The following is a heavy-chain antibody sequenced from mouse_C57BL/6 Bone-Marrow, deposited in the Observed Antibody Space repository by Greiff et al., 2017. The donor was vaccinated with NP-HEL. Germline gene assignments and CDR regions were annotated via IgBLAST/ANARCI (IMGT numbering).Heavy chain of an antibody. CDR3: VRGDCDYEYFDV. CDR2: IRSKSSNYAT. V-gene: IGHV10-3*01. CDR1: GFTFNTYA. D-gene: IGHD2-4*01. Sequence: EVQLVESGGGLVQPKGSLKLSCAASGFTFNTYAMHWVRQAPGKGLECVARIRSKSSNYATYYADSVKDRFTISRDDSQSMLYLQMNNLKTEDTAMYYCVRGDCDYEYFDVWGTGTTVTVSS. J-gene: IGHJ1*03.